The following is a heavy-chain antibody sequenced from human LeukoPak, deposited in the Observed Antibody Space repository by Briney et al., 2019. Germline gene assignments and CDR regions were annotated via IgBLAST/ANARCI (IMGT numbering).Heavy chain of an antibody. V-gene: IGHV1-46*01. CDR2: INPSGDST. CDR1: GYTFTSYY. J-gene: IGHJ6*03. Sequence: ASVKVSCKASGYTFTSYYIHWVRQAPGQGLEWMGKINPSGDSTNYAQKFQGRVTMTTDTSTSTVYMELSSLRSEDTAVYYCARNPYGDYFLEDYYMDVWGKGTTVTISS. CDR3: ARNPYGDYFLEDYYMDV. D-gene: IGHD4-17*01.